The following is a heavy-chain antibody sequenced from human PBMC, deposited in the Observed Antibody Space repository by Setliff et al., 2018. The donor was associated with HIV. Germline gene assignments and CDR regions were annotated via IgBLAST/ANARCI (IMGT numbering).Heavy chain of an antibody. CDR3: ARGGDPPYYLLGMDV. J-gene: IGHJ6*02. D-gene: IGHD2-21*02. V-gene: IGHV1-18*01. CDR1: GFLMTAYG. Sequence: ASVKVSCKISGFLMTAYGINWVRQAPGQGPEWMGWFTSYNNKADFAPKFQGRVTLTTDTFTSTAYMELRSLRSDDTAVYYCARGGDPPYYLLGMDVWGQGTSVTVSS. CDR2: FTSYNNKA.